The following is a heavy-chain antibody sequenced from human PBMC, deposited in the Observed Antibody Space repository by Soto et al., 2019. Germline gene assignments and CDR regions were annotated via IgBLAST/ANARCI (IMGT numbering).Heavy chain of an antibody. CDR3: AKVRSTGKVPDY. D-gene: IGHD2-2*01. CDR2: ISYDANKK. V-gene: IGHV3-30*18. J-gene: IGHJ4*02. Sequence: QVQLVESGGGVVQPGRSLRLSCAASGFGFSYYDMQWVRQPPGKGLEWVALISYDANKKFFADSVKGRFTISRDNSKNTLYLQMNSLTPEDTAVYFCAKVRSTGKVPDYWGQGTLVTVSS. CDR1: GFGFSYYD.